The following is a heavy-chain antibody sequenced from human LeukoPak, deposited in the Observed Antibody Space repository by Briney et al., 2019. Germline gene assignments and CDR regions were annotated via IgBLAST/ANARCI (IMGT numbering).Heavy chain of an antibody. D-gene: IGHD2-2*01. Sequence: SVKVSCKASGGTFSSYTISWVRQAPGQGLEWMGRIIPIIGIANYAQKFQGRVTITTDKSTSTAYMELSSLRSEDTAVYYCASVVPAAIDDAFDIWGQGTMGTVSS. CDR3: ASVVPAAIDDAFDI. CDR1: GGTFSSYT. V-gene: IGHV1-69*02. CDR2: IIPIIGIA. J-gene: IGHJ3*02.